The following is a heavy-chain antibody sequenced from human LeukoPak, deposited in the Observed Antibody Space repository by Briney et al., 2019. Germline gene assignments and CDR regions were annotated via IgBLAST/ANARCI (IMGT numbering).Heavy chain of an antibody. J-gene: IGHJ4*02. D-gene: IGHD2-15*01. CDR1: GYTFTDYY. CDR2: INPNSGGT. CDR3: ARVVDDWDYFDY. Sequence: ASVKVSCKASGYTFTDYYMHWVRQAPGQGLEWMGWINPNSGGTNYAHNFKGRVTMTRDTSNNTAYMELSRLRSDDAAVYYCARVVDDWDYFDYGGQGTLVTVSA. V-gene: IGHV1-2*07.